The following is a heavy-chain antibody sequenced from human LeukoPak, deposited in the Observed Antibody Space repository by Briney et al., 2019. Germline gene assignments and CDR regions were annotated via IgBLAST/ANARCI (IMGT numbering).Heavy chain of an antibody. D-gene: IGHD6-25*01. CDR2: ISGSGGNT. CDR3: ERIGGRGFDP. Sequence: GGSLRLSCAASGFTFSSYGMSWVRQAPGKGLEWVSAISGSGGNTYYADSVKGRFTISRDNSKNTLYLQMNSLRAEDTAVYYCERIGGRGFDPWGQGTLVTVSS. V-gene: IGHV3-23*01. J-gene: IGHJ5*02. CDR1: GFTFSSYG.